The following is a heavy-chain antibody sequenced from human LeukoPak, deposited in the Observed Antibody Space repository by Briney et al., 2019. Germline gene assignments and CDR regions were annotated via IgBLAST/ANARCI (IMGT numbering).Heavy chain of an antibody. J-gene: IGHJ4*02. CDR1: GGSISNYY. V-gene: IGHV4-59*01. CDR2: IYYIGTT. CDR3: ARTTLDGQNDY. Sequence: SETLSLTCTVSGGSISNYYWSWSRQPPEKGREWVGYIYYIGTTKYNPSLESLATISVATSKTQFSLKLNSVTAADTAVYYCARTTLDGQNDYWGQGTLVTVSS. D-gene: IGHD5-24*01.